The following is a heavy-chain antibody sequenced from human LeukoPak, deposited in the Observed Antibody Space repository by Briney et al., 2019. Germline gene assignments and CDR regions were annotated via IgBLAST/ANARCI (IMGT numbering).Heavy chain of an antibody. J-gene: IGHJ4*02. CDR2: IIPIFGTA. V-gene: IGHV1-69*13. Sequence: SVKVSCKASGGTFSSYAISWVRQAPGQGLEWMGGIIPIFGTANYAQKFQGRVTITADESTSTAYMELSSLRSEDTAVYYCARGYDSSGYYYSYFDYWGQGTLVTVSS. D-gene: IGHD3-22*01. CDR1: GGTFSSYA. CDR3: ARGYDSSGYYYSYFDY.